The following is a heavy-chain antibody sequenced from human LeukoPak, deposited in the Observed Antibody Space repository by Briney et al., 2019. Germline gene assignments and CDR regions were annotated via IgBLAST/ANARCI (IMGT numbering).Heavy chain of an antibody. J-gene: IGHJ4*02. CDR1: GFMFSDYW. D-gene: IGHD3-10*01. CDR2: IKDDGSVI. V-gene: IGHV3-7*01. Sequence: GGSLRLSCAASGFMFSDYWMYWARQAPGQGLEWVARIKDDGSVISYGASVKGRFTVSRDNAKSSLFLQMNTLRDEDTAVYYCARGPLIKAAGAFWGQGTLVTVSS. CDR3: ARGPLIKAAGAF.